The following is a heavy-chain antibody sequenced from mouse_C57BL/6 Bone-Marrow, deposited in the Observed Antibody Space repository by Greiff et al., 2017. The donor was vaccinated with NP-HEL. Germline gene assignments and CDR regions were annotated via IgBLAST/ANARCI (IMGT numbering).Heavy chain of an antibody. CDR2: IYPRNGNT. CDR3: ATTKNYFDY. Sequence: VQLQQSGAELARPGASVKLSCKASGYTFTSYGISWVKQRTGQGLEWIGEIYPRNGNTYYNEKFKGKATLTADKSSSTAYMGLRSLTSEDAAVYFCATTKNYFDYWGQVTTLTVSS. V-gene: IGHV1-81*01. CDR1: GYTFTSYG. J-gene: IGHJ2*01. D-gene: IGHD1-1*01.